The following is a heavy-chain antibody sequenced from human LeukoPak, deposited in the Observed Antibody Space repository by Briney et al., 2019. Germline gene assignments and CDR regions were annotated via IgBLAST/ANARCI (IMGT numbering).Heavy chain of an antibody. CDR2: ISNTGGGT. CDR3: ARGPPIVVVVAAENYFDY. D-gene: IGHD2-15*01. Sequence: GGSLRLSCAASGFSFRSYAMSWVRQAPGKGLEWVSGISNTGGGTYYADSVKGRFTISRDNAKNSLYLQMNSLRDEDTAVYYCARGPPIVVVVAAENYFDYWGQGTLVTVSS. CDR1: GFSFRSYA. V-gene: IGHV3-23*01. J-gene: IGHJ4*02.